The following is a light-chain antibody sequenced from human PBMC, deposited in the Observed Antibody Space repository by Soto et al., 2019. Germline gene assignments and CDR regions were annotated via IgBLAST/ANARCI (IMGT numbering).Light chain of an antibody. J-gene: IGLJ2*01. CDR3: SSYTSSSTLV. CDR2: EVT. V-gene: IGLV2-14*01. CDR1: SSDVGGYNY. Sequence: QSALTQPASVSGSPGQSITISCTGTSSDVGGYNYVSWYQQHPGKAPKFMIYEVTNRPSGVSSRFAGSKSGNTASLTISGLQAEDEADYYCSSYTSSSTLVFGRGTKVTVL.